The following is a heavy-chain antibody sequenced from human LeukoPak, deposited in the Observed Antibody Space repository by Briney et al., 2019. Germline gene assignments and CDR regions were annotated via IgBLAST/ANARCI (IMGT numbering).Heavy chain of an antibody. Sequence: GGSLRLSCAGSGFTLSSSAMSWVRQAPGKGLEWVSSMSGRGSGGSTYYADSVKGRFTIFRDNSKSTLYLQMNSLRAEDTAVYYCAKSGYNRFDYWGQGTLVTVSS. CDR2: MSGRGSGGST. V-gene: IGHV3-23*01. D-gene: IGHD5-24*01. CDR3: AKSGYNRFDY. J-gene: IGHJ4*02. CDR1: GFTLSSSA.